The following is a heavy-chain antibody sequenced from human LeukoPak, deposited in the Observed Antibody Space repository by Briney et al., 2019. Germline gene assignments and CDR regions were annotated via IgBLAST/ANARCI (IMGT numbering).Heavy chain of an antibody. J-gene: IGHJ4*02. Sequence: PGGSLRLSCSASGFTFSAYAMYWVRQAPGKGLEYVSGISSNRGRSFYADSVKGRFTISRDNSKNTLDLQMSGLRVEDTAVYYCVKITSVTGGDCWGQGTRLTVSS. CDR3: VKITSVTGGDC. V-gene: IGHV3-64D*09. CDR1: GFTFSAYA. CDR2: ISSNRGRS. D-gene: IGHD1-1*01.